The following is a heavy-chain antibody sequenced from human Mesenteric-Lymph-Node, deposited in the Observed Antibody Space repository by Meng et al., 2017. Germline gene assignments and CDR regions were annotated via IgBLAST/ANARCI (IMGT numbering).Heavy chain of an antibody. CDR3: AKGTITPPGTGWGYYCDY. Sequence: GESLKISCAASGFTFRTFDMSWVRQAPGKGLEWVSVISGTDGSTHYADSVKGRFTISRDNSNNMLYLHMNSLRAEDTAVYYCAKGTITPPGTGWGYYCDYWGRGTLVTVSS. J-gene: IGHJ4*02. V-gene: IGHV3-23*01. D-gene: IGHD1-1*01. CDR1: GFTFRTFD. CDR2: ISGTDGST.